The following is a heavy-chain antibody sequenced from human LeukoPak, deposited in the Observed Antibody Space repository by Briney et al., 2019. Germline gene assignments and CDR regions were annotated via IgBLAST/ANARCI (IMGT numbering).Heavy chain of an antibody. CDR1: GYTLTSFS. D-gene: IGHD2-15*01. CDR2: ISDYNGYK. J-gene: IGHJ1*01. Sequence: ASVKVSCKASGYTLTSFSISWVRQAPAHGLEWMGWISDYNGYKDYEQKLQGRVTMTTETSTNTAYMELRSLRSDDTAVYYCVRGDCSCVSCYLPEYFRHWGQGTLVTVSS. CDR3: VRGDCSCVSCYLPEYFRH. V-gene: IGHV1-18*01.